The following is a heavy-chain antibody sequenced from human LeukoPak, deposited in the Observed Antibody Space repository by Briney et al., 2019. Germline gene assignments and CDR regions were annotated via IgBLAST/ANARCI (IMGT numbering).Heavy chain of an antibody. V-gene: IGHV3-11*01. CDR2: ISSSGSTI. D-gene: IGHD3-9*01. J-gene: IGHJ4*02. CDR3: ASGNYDILTGYLAKDY. Sequence: GGSLRLSCAASGFTFSDYYMSWIRQAPGKGLEWVSYISSSGSTIYYADSVKGRFTISRDNSKNTLYLQMNSLRAEDTAVYYCASGNYDILTGYLAKDYWGQGTLVTVSS. CDR1: GFTFSDYY.